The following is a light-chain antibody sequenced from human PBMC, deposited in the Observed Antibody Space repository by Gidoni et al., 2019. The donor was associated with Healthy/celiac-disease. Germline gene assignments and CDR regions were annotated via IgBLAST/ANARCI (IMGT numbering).Light chain of an antibody. Sequence: EIVLTQSPGTLSLSPGERATLSCRASQSVSSSYLAWYQQKPGQAPRLLLYGASSSGSGTDFTLTISRLEPEDFAVYYCQQYGSSPGTFGQGTKLEIK. CDR1: QSVSSSY. CDR2: GAS. V-gene: IGKV3-20*01. J-gene: IGKJ2*01. CDR3: QQYGSSPGT.